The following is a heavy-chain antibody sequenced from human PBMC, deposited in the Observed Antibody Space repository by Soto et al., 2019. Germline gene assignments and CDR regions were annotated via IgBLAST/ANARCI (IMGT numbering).Heavy chain of an antibody. CDR1: GGSISSYY. V-gene: IGHV4-59*08. CDR2: ISYTGIT. D-gene: IGHD3-22*01. Sequence: SETLSLTCAVYGGSISSYYLSWIRQPPGKGLEWIGYISYTGITNYNPSPRSRVTISVDTSKNQFSLKLSSVTAADTAVYYCARNYYDSSGFNWFDPWGQGTLVTVSS. J-gene: IGHJ5*02. CDR3: ARNYYDSSGFNWFDP.